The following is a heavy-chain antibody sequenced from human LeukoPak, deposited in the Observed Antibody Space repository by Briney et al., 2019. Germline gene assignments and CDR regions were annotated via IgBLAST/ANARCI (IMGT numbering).Heavy chain of an antibody. D-gene: IGHD3-22*01. J-gene: IGHJ3*02. CDR3: ARGSYWYYDSSGYPLRAFDI. V-gene: IGHV4-31*03. CDR1: GGSISSGGYY. Sequence: SETLSLTCTVSGGSISSGGYYWSWIRQHPGKGLEWIGYIYYSGSTYYNPSLKSRVTISVDTSKNQFSPKLSSVTAADTAVYYCARGSYWYYDSSGYPLRAFDIWGQGTMVTVSS. CDR2: IYYSGST.